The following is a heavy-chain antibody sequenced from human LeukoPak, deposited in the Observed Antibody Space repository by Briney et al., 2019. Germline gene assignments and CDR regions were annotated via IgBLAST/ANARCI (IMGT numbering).Heavy chain of an antibody. V-gene: IGHV3-7*01. J-gene: IGHJ4*02. CDR2: IKHDGSEK. CDR1: GITFSSYG. CDR3: ARGQQLGD. Sequence: GGSLRLSCAASGITFSSYGMSWVRQAPGKGLEWVANIKHDGSEKYYVDSVKGRFTISRDNAKDSLYLQMNSLRAQDTAVYYCARGQQLGDWGQGTLVTVSS. D-gene: IGHD3-16*01.